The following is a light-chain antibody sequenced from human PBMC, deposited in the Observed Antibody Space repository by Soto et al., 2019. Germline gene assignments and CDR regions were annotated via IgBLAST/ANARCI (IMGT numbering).Light chain of an antibody. Sequence: EVVLTQSPASLSLSPGERATLSCRASQSVASHLAWYQQKPGQAPRRLIYDATKRATGIPARCSSNGFGTYFTLTISSIESEDVAGYYCQQRSSVITFGQGTRLDIK. CDR1: QSVASH. CDR3: QQRSSVIT. V-gene: IGKV3-11*01. CDR2: DAT. J-gene: IGKJ5*01.